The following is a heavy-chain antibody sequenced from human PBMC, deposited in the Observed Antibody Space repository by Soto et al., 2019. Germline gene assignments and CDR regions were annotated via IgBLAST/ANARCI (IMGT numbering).Heavy chain of an antibody. D-gene: IGHD6-13*01. CDR2: ISAYNGNT. CDR1: GYTFTSYG. V-gene: IGHV1-18*01. Sequence: ASVKVSCKASGYTFTSYGISWVRQAPGQGLEWMGWISAYNGNTNYAQKQQGRVTMTTDTSTSTAYMELRSLSSDDTAVYYCAREMGYSSSWYSAYYYGMDVWGQGTTVTVSS. J-gene: IGHJ6*02. CDR3: AREMGYSSSWYSAYYYGMDV.